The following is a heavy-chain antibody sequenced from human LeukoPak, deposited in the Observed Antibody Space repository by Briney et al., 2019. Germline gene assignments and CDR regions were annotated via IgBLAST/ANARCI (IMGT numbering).Heavy chain of an antibody. CDR3: VQDWAWGAFAY. V-gene: IGHV3-23*01. Sequence: GGTLRLSCAASGFTFSSYGMNWVRQAPGKGLEWVSGIRGDGGRTYYADSVKGRFTIYRDNSKNTLYLQMNSLGAEDTAVYYCVQDWAWGAFAYWGQGTLVPVPS. CDR1: GFTFSSYG. J-gene: IGHJ4*02. D-gene: IGHD7-27*01. CDR2: IRGDGGRT.